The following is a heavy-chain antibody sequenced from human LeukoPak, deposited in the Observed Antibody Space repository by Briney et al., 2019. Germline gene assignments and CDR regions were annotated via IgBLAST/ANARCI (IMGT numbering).Heavy chain of an antibody. Sequence: ASVKVSCKASGGTFSSYAISWVRQAPGQGLEWMGGIIPIFGTANYAQKFQGRVTITTDESTSTAYMELSSLRSEDTAVYYCASLRGYNGYARFDPRGQGTLVTVSS. CDR2: IIPIFGTA. J-gene: IGHJ5*02. V-gene: IGHV1-69*05. CDR3: ASLRGYNGYARFDP. D-gene: IGHD5-12*01. CDR1: GGTFSSYA.